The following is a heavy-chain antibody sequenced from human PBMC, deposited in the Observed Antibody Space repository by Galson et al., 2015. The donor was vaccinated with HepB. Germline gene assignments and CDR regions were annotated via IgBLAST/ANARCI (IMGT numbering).Heavy chain of an antibody. CDR2: KRSKTYGGTT. J-gene: IGHJ4*02. V-gene: IGHV3-49*03. CDR3: SRVTDCSGTSCNDY. CDR1: GFTFGDYA. Sequence: SLRLSCAASGFTFGDYAMNWFRQAPGKGLEWVGFKRSKTYGGTTEYGASVKGRFTTSRDDSKSIAYLQMNSLKTEDTAVYYCSRVTDCSGTSCNDYWGQGTLVTVSS. D-gene: IGHD2-2*01.